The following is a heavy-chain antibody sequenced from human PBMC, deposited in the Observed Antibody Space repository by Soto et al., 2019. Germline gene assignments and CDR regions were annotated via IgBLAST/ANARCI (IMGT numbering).Heavy chain of an antibody. V-gene: IGHV1-69*13. Sequence: GASVKVSCKASGGTFSSYAISWVRQAPGQGLEWMGGIIPIFGTANYAQKFQGRVTITADESTSTAYMELSSLRSEDTAVYYCARVRVRVIQLWAKPKEDYFDYWGQGTLVTVSS. CDR2: IIPIFGTA. CDR1: GGTFSSYA. CDR3: ARVRVRVIQLWAKPKEDYFDY. J-gene: IGHJ4*02. D-gene: IGHD5-18*01.